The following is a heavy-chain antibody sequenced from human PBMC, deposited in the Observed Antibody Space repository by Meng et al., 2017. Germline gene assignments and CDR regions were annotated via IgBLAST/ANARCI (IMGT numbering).Heavy chain of an antibody. CDR3: ATHNLGYCTNGVCYNIDY. J-gene: IGHJ4*02. D-gene: IGHD2-8*01. CDR2: IYYSEST. Sequence: VQPQGSGHGLEGPSETLSLTGPVCGGSVSRGSYYWSVVRQPPGKGLEWMGYIYYSESTNNNPSLKTQVTISVDTSKNQFSLKLSSVTAADTAVYYCATHNLGYCTNGVCYNIDYWGQGTLVTVSS. V-gene: IGHV4-61*01. CDR1: GGSVSRGSYY.